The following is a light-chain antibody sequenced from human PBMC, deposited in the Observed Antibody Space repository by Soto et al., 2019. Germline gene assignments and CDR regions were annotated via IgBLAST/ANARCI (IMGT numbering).Light chain of an antibody. J-gene: IGLJ2*01. CDR3: SSYTSSSTVV. CDR1: SSDVGGYDY. V-gene: IGLV2-14*01. CDR2: NVR. Sequence: SALTQPASVSGSPGQSITISCTGTSSDVGGYDYVSWYQQHPGKAPKLMIYNVRNRPSGVSNRFSGSKAGNTASLTISGLQAEDEDAYYCSSYTSSSTVVFGGGTKLTAL.